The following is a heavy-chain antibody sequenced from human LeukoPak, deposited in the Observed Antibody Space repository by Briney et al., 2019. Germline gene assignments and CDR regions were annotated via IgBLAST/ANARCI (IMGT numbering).Heavy chain of an antibody. Sequence: GGSLRLSCAASGFTFRSYAMPWVRQAPGKGLEWVAVISYDGSNKYYADSVKGRFTIPRDNSKNTLYLQMNSLRAEDTAVYYCARELDYWGQGTLVTVSS. CDR1: GFTFRSYA. V-gene: IGHV3-30-3*01. CDR3: ARELDY. CDR2: ISYDGSNK. J-gene: IGHJ4*02.